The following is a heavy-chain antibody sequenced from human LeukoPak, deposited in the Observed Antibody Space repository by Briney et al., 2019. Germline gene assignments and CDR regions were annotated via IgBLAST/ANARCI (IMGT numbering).Heavy chain of an antibody. D-gene: IGHD3-10*01. CDR2: ISSSGSTI. V-gene: IGHV3-48*03. CDR1: GFTFSSYE. Sequence: GGSLRLSCAASGFTFSSYEMNWVRQAPGKGLEWVSYISSSGSTIYYADSVKGRFTVSRDNAKNSLYLQMNSLRAEDTAVYYCARDRSAEYYYGSGSPRAFDIWGQGTMVTVSS. J-gene: IGHJ3*02. CDR3: ARDRSAEYYYGSGSPRAFDI.